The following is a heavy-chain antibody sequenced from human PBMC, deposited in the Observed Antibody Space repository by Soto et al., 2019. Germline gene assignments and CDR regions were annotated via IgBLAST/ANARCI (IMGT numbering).Heavy chain of an antibody. CDR1: GLTFSTNW. CDR2: ITSDGSST. V-gene: IGHV3-74*01. Sequence: LRLSCAASGLTFSTNWMHWVRQAPGKGLVWVSHITSDGSSTNYADSVKGRFTISRDNAKNTLYLQMTSLRAEDTAVYYCTRHGMDVWGQGTTVTVSS. J-gene: IGHJ6*02. CDR3: TRHGMDV.